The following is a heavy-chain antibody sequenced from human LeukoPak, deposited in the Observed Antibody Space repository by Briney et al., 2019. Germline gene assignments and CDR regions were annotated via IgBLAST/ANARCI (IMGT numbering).Heavy chain of an antibody. CDR1: GFTFSDYY. D-gene: IGHD6-13*01. CDR3: ARGRAAAAYYYYYMDV. J-gene: IGHJ6*03. Sequence: GGSLRLSCAASGFTFSDYYMSWIRQAPGKGLEWVSYISSSGSTIYYADSVKGRFTISRDNAKNSLYLQMNSLRAEDTAVYYCARGRAAAAYYYYYMDVWGKGTTVTVSS. V-gene: IGHV3-11*04. CDR2: ISSSGSTI.